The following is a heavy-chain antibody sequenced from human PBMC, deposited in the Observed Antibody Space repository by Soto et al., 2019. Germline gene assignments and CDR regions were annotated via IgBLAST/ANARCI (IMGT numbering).Heavy chain of an antibody. D-gene: IGHD3-10*01. CDR2: IYHIGSS. CDR3: GGRTSLASVQLFVGEISNHNWFDP. J-gene: IGHJ5*02. V-gene: IGHV4-39*01. Sequence: HLQLQESGPGLVKPSETLSLSCTVSNDSISNTIYYWGWIRQPPGKRLVWIGSIYHIGSSYYNLSNQGRVTISMDKTKNQFSLKLTSVTAEDTAIYFCGGRTSLASVQLFVGEISNHNWFDPWSQGTLVTVSS. CDR1: NDSISNTIYY.